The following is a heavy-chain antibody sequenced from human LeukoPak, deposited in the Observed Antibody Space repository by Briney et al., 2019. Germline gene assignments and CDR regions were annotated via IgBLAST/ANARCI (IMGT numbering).Heavy chain of an antibody. V-gene: IGHV3-20*04. J-gene: IGHJ4*02. CDR1: GFTFDDYG. Sequence: GGSLRLSCAASGFTFDDYGMSWVRQVPGKGLEWVSGINWNGSGAGYADSVKGRFTISRDNAKNSLYLQMNSLRAEDTAVYYCARTDSTSSGYFDYWGQGTLVTVSS. CDR2: INWNGSGA. CDR3: ARTDSTSSGYFDY. D-gene: IGHD6-6*01.